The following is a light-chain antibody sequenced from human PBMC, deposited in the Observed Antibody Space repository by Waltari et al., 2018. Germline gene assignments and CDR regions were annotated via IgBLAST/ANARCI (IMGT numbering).Light chain of an antibody. CDR1: QSVGKS. J-gene: IGKJ1*01. Sequence: SCKANQSVGKSVSWYQQKPGQAPRLLIYDASSRATGVPVRFSGSGFGTDFSLTITRLEPESFAVFCCQKYVSLPGTFGPGTKVEIK. V-gene: IGKV3-20*01. CDR3: QKYVSLPGT. CDR2: DAS.